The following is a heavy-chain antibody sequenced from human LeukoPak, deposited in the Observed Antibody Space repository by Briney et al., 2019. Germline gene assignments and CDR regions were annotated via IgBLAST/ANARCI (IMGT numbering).Heavy chain of an antibody. CDR1: GFTFSSYA. V-gene: IGHV3-23*01. Sequence: GGSLRLSCAASGFTFSSYAMSRVRQAPGKGLEWVSAISGSGGSTYYADSVKGRFTISRDNSKNTLYLQMNSLRAEDTAVYYCANFVGATPDAFDIWGQRTMVTVSS. D-gene: IGHD1-26*01. CDR3: ANFVGATPDAFDI. J-gene: IGHJ3*02. CDR2: ISGSGGST.